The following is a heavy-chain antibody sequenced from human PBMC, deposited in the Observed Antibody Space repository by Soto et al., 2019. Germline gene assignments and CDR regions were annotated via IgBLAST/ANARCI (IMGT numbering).Heavy chain of an antibody. D-gene: IGHD6-19*01. Sequence: QVQLVESGGGVVQPGRSLRLSCAASGFTFSSYGMHWVRQAPGKGLEWVAVIWYGGSSKYYADSVKGRFTISRDNSKNTLYLQMNSLRAEDTPVYYCVRDRRIAVAGTHDYWGQGSLDTVSS. J-gene: IGHJ4*02. V-gene: IGHV3-33*01. CDR3: VRDRRIAVAGTHDY. CDR1: GFTFSSYG. CDR2: IWYGGSSK.